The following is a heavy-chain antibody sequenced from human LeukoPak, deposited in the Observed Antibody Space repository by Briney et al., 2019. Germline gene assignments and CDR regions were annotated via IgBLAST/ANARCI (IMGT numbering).Heavy chain of an antibody. CDR1: GYMFTSYW. J-gene: IGHJ4*02. CDR2: IYPGDSDT. V-gene: IGHV5-51*01. Sequence: GESLKISCQGSGYMFTSYWIAWVRQMPGKGLEWMGIIYPGDSDTRYSPSFQGQVTISADKSISTAYLQWSSLKASDTTMYYCATNHYSSSWFFDYWGQGTLVTVSS. D-gene: IGHD6-13*01. CDR3: ATNHYSSSWFFDY.